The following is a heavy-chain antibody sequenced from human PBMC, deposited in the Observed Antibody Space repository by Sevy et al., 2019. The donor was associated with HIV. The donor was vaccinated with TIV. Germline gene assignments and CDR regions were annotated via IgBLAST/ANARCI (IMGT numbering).Heavy chain of an antibody. D-gene: IGHD4-4*01. V-gene: IGHV3-30*04. CDR2: ISHDERTK. J-gene: IGHJ4*02. Sequence: GGSLRLSCAASGFTFSTYAMHWLRQAPGKGLEWVAVISHDERTKYYADSVKGRFTISRDNSNNTLYLQMDSLRPEDTTIYYWARDPGNSGNYWGQGTLVTVSS. CDR1: GFTFSTYA. CDR3: ARDPGNSGNY.